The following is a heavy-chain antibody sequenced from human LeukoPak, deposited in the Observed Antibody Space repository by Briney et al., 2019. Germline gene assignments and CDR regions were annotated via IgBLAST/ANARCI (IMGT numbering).Heavy chain of an antibody. CDR1: GLTVSSNC. V-gene: IGHV3-53*01. D-gene: IGHD5-24*01. CDR2: IYSGGNT. Sequence: GGSLRLSCTASGLTVSSNCMSWVRQAPGKGLEWVSFIYSGGNTYYADSVKGRFTISRDNSKGTVYLQMNSLRPEDTAVYYCAKDDAWLQYGNWGRGTLVTVSS. CDR3: AKDDAWLQYGN. J-gene: IGHJ4*02.